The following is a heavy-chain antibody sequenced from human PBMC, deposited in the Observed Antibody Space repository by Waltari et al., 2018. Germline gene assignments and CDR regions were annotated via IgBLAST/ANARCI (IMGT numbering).Heavy chain of an antibody. Sequence: QVQLQESGPGLVKPSETLSLTCAVSGYSISSGYYWGWIRQPPGKGLEWIGSIYHSGSTYYNPSLKSRVTISVDTSKNQFSLKLSSVTAADTAVYYCARHGAYYDFWSGYSDYWGQGTLVTVSS. CDR2: IYHSGST. CDR3: ARHGAYYDFWSGYSDY. V-gene: IGHV4-38-2*01. D-gene: IGHD3-3*01. CDR1: GYSISSGYY. J-gene: IGHJ4*02.